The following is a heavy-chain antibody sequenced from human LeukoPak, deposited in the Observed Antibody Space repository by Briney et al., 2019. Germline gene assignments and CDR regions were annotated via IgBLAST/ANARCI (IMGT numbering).Heavy chain of an antibody. CDR3: VREGLNYNKFGGS. CDR2: IFHTSNT. V-gene: IGHV4-38-2*02. J-gene: IGHJ5*02. Sequence: SETLSLTCDVSGYSIRSGYYWGWIRQPPGKGLEWIGSIFHTSNTYYNLSLKSRVIISLDTSKNQFSLPLSSVTAADTAVYYCVREGLNYNKFGGSWGQGTQVTVST. D-gene: IGHD3-10*01. CDR1: GYSIRSGYY.